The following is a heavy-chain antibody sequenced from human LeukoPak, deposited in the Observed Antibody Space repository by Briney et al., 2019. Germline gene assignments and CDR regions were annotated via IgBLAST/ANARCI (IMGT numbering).Heavy chain of an antibody. CDR3: ASGPYSSSYFAS. V-gene: IGHV3-23*01. CDR2: ISGGGEHT. Sequence: GGSLRLSCAASRFTFSRYAFHWVRQAPGKGLEWVADISGGGEHTFYADSVKGRFTISRDNSKDTLHLQMSILRPEDTALYYCASGPYSSSYFASWGQGTMVTVSS. D-gene: IGHD6-13*01. J-gene: IGHJ4*02. CDR1: RFTFSRYA.